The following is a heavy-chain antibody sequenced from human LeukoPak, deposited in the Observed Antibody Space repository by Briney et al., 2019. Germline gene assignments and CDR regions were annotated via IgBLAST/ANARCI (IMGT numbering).Heavy chain of an antibody. CDR1: GGSITNTNY. J-gene: IGHJ4*02. CDR2: VNLQGST. CDR3: AREGGPYRPLDY. V-gene: IGHV4-4*02. Sequence: PSETLSLTCGVSGGSITNTNYWTWVRQPPGKGLEWIGEVNLQGSTNYNPSLMGRVAISVDTFENHISLQLTSVTAADTAVYYCAREGGPYRPLDYSGQGTLVTVSS.